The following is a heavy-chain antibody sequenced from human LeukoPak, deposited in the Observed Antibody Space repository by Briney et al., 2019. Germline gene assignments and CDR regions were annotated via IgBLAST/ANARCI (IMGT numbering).Heavy chain of an antibody. Sequence: GGSLRLSCSASGFSFSGHWMHWARQLPGKGLVWVSRISPTGSTTSYADSVKGRFTVSRDNAKNTLYLQVNNLRAEDTAVYYCARGPNSNWSGLDFWGQGTLLTVSS. J-gene: IGHJ4*02. CDR3: ARGPNSNWSGLDF. CDR1: GFSFSGHW. V-gene: IGHV3-74*01. CDR2: ISPTGSTT. D-gene: IGHD6-6*01.